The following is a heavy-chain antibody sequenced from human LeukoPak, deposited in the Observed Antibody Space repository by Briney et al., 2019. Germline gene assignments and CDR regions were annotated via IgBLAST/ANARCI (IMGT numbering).Heavy chain of an antibody. CDR2: ISWNSVSI. CDR1: GFTFDDYA. Sequence: SGRSLRLSCAASGFTFDDYAMYWVRQAPGKGLEWVSGISWNSVSIGYADSVKGRFTISRDNAKNSLYLQMNSLRAEDTALYYCAKDIASYYGMDVWGQGTTVTVS. CDR3: AKDIASYYGMDV. J-gene: IGHJ6*02. V-gene: IGHV3-9*01.